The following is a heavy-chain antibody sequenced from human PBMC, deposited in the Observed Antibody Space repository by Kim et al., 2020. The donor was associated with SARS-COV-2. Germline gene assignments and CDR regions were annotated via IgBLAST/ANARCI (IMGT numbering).Heavy chain of an antibody. CDR3: ARNNWGSSNYYYGMDV. J-gene: IGHJ6*02. Sequence: GGSLRLSCAASGFTFSSYWMSWVHQAPGKGLEWVANIKQDGSEKYYVDSVKGRFTISRDNAKNSLYLQMNSLRAEDTAVYYCARNNWGSSNYYYGMDVWGQGTTVTVSS. CDR2: IKQDGSEK. CDR1: GFTFSSYW. V-gene: IGHV3-7*03. D-gene: IGHD7-27*01.